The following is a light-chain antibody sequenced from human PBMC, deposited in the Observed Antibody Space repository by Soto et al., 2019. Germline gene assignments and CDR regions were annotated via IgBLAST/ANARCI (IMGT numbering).Light chain of an antibody. CDR1: QGINNY. CDR2: DAS. Sequence: DIQMTQSPSSLSASVGDRVTITCQASQGINNYLNWYQQKPGKAPKLLIYDASNLEAGVPSRFSGSGSGAEFTISISSLEPEDVETYYCQQYENLPPVFGPGTTGEIK. V-gene: IGKV1-33*01. J-gene: IGKJ3*01. CDR3: QQYENLPPV.